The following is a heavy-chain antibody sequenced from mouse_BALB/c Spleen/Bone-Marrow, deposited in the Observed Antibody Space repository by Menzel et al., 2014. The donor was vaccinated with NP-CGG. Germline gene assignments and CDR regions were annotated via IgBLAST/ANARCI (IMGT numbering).Heavy chain of an antibody. CDR3: ATYYCCSSYVLAY. CDR2: IDPANGNT. D-gene: IGHD1-1*01. Sequence: EVQLQQSGAELVKPGASVKLSCTASGFNIKDTYMHWVKQRPEQGLEWIGRIDPANGNTKYDPKFQGKVTITADTSSKTGYLQHSSLTSEDTAVYYCATYYCCSSYVLAYWGQGTLVPIAA. CDR1: GFNIKDTY. J-gene: IGHJ3*01. V-gene: IGHV14-3*02.